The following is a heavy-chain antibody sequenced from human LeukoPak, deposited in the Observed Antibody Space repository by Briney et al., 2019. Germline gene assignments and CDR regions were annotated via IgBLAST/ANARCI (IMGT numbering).Heavy chain of an antibody. CDR1: GGTFSSYA. D-gene: IGHD3-10*01. J-gene: IGHJ6*02. V-gene: IGHV1-69*13. CDR2: IIPIFGTA. Sequence: SVKVSCKASGGTFSSYAISWVRQAPGQGLEWMGGIIPIFGTANYAQKFQGRVTITADESTSTAYMELSSLRSEDTAEYYCAWGVIGGNMVRGVLGDYYYGMDVWGQGTTVTVSS. CDR3: AWGVIGGNMVRGVLGDYYYGMDV.